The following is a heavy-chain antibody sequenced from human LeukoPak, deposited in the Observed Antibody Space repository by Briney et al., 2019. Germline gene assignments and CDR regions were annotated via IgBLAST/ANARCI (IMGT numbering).Heavy chain of an antibody. CDR2: INTNTGDP. Sequence: ASVKVSCKASGNIFTTYALNWVRQAPGQGLEWMGWINTNTGDPTYAQGFTGRFVFSLNTSVNTAYLQISSLKAEDTAVYYCARDQDRGYDFSFDYWGQGSLVTVPS. D-gene: IGHD5-12*01. CDR1: GNIFTTYA. CDR3: ARDQDRGYDFSFDY. J-gene: IGHJ4*02. V-gene: IGHV7-4-1*02.